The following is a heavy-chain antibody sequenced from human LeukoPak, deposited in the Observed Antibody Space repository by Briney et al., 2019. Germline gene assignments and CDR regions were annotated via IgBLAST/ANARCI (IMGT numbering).Heavy chain of an antibody. V-gene: IGHV4-34*01. D-gene: IGHD3-10*01. CDR1: GGSLSGYY. CDR3: ARRSTYYYGSGSYYTHRWFDP. J-gene: IGHJ5*02. Sequence: PSETLSLTCAVYGGSLSGYYWSWIRQPSGKGLEWIGEINHSGSTNYNPSLKSRVTISVDTSKNQFSLKLSSVTAADTAVYYCARRSTYYYGSGSYYTHRWFDPWGQGTLVTVSS. CDR2: INHSGST.